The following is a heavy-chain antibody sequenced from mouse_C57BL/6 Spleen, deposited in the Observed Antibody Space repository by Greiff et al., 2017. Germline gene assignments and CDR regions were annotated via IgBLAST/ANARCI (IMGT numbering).Heavy chain of an antibody. CDR2: IDPETGGT. D-gene: IGHD1-1*02. Sequence: QVQLQQSGAELVRPGASVTLSCKASGYTFTDYEMHWVKQTPVHGLEWIGAIDPETGGTAYNQKFKGKAILTADKSSSPAYMELRSLTSEDSAVYYCTRQGYYGDYWGQGTSVTVSS. V-gene: IGHV1-15*01. CDR1: GYTFTDYE. J-gene: IGHJ4*01. CDR3: TRQGYYGDY.